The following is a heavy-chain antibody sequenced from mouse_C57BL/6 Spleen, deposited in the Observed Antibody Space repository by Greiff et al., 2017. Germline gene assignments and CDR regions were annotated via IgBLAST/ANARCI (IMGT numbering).Heavy chain of an antibody. Sequence: QVQLQQSGPELVKPGASVKISCKASGYAFSSSWMNWVKQRPGKGLEWIGRIYPGDGDTNYNGKFKGKATLTAAKSSSTAYMQLSSLTSEDSAVYFCARGTGNKPFFDYWGQGTTLTVSS. CDR1: GYAFSSSW. CDR2: IYPGDGDT. V-gene: IGHV1-82*01. CDR3: ARGTGNKPFFDY. J-gene: IGHJ2*01. D-gene: IGHD1-1*01.